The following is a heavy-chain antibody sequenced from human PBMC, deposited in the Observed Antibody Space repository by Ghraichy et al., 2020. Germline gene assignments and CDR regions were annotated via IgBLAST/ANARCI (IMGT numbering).Heavy chain of an antibody. CDR2: IKSKSDGGTT. Sequence: GESLNISCAASGFTFSNAWMSWVRQAPGKGLEWVGRIKSKSDGGTTDYAAPVKGRFTISRDESKNTLYLQMNSLKTEDTAVYYCTTDFILVDYWGQGTLVSVSS. J-gene: IGHJ4*02. CDR3: TTDFILVDY. V-gene: IGHV3-15*01. CDR1: GFTFSNAW.